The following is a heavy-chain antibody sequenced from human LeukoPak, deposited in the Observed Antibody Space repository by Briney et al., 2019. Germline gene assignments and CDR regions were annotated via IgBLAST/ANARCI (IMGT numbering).Heavy chain of an antibody. V-gene: IGHV1-24*01. J-gene: IGHJ4*02. CDR1: GYTLTELS. Sequence: ASVKVSCKVPGYTLTELSMHWVRQAPGKGLEWMGGFDPEDGETIYAQKFQGRVTMTEDTSTDTAYMELSSLGSEDTAVYYCASFSGWSQGRRVYWGQGTLVTVSS. CDR2: FDPEDGET. D-gene: IGHD6-19*01. CDR3: ASFSGWSQGRRVY.